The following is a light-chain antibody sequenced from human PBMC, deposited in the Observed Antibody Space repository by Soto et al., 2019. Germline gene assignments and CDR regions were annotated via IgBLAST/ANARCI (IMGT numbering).Light chain of an antibody. V-gene: IGLV2-8*01. J-gene: IGLJ3*02. CDR3: TSYVGSNIWV. Sequence: QCVLTQPPSESGSPGQSVTISCTGTSSDVGAYKYVSWYQQYPGKAPKLMIYEVSKRPSGVPDRFSGSKSGNTASLTVSGLQAEDEADYYCTSYVGSNIWVFGGGTKLTVL. CDR2: EVS. CDR1: SSDVGAYKY.